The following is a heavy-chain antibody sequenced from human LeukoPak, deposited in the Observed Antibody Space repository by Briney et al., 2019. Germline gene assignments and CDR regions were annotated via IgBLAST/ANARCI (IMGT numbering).Heavy chain of an antibody. Sequence: SETLSLTCTVSGGSISSSSYYWGWIRQPPGKGLEWIGSIYYSGSTNYNPSLKSRVTISVDTSKNQFSLKLSSVTAADTAVYYCARGSNAGDDAFDIWGQGTMVTVSS. CDR2: IYYSGST. J-gene: IGHJ3*02. CDR1: GGSISSSSYY. V-gene: IGHV4-39*07. D-gene: IGHD4-11*01. CDR3: ARGSNAGDDAFDI.